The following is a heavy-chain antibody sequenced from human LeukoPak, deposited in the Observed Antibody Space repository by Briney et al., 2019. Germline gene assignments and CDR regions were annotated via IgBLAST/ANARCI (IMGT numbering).Heavy chain of an antibody. CDR2: IIPIFGTA. Sequence: SVKVSCKASGGTFISYAISWVRQAPGQGLEWMGRIIPIFGTANYAQKFQGRVTITTDESTSTAYMELSSLRSEDTAVYYCAIRRWELLGDYFDYWGQGTLVTVSS. D-gene: IGHD1-26*01. CDR1: GGTFISYA. V-gene: IGHV1-69*05. CDR3: AIRRWELLGDYFDY. J-gene: IGHJ4*02.